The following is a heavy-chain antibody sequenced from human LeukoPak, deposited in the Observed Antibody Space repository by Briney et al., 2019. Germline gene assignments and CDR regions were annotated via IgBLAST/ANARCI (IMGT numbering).Heavy chain of an antibody. CDR2: IYHSGST. Sequence: SETLSLTCAVSGGSISSSNWWSWVRQPPGKGLEWIGEIYHSGSTNYNPSLKSRVTISVDKSKNQFSLKLSSVTAADTAVYYCARVKGREGSTVIIDYWGQGTLVTVSS. CDR1: GGSISSSNW. D-gene: IGHD3-10*01. CDR3: ARVKGREGSTVIIDY. V-gene: IGHV4-4*02. J-gene: IGHJ4*02.